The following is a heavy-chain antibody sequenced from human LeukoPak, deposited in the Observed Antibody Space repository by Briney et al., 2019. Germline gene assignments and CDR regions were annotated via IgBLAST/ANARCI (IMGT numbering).Heavy chain of an antibody. J-gene: IGHJ4*02. V-gene: IGHV4-39*07. CDR2: VFYTGKT. CDR3: ARVFDS. CDR1: GGSVSTSDYY. Sequence: SETLSLTCTVSGGSVSTSDYYWGWIRQSPVKGLEWIGDVFYTGKTNYNPSLRGRATISIDTSKNRFSLKLTYVTAADSAVYYCARVFDSWGQGTLVTVSS.